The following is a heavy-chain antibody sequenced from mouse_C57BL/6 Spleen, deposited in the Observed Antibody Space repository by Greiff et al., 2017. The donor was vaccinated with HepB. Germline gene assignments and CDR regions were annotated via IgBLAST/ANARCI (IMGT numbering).Heavy chain of an antibody. D-gene: IGHD1-1*01. J-gene: IGHJ4*01. CDR2: IYPGSGST. Sequence: QVHVKQPGAELVKPGASVKMSCKASGYTFTSYWITWVKQRPGQGLEWIGDIYPGSGSTNYNEKFKSKATLTVDTSSSTAYMQLSSLTSEDSAVYYCAREGALRSGFMDYWGQGTSVTVSS. CDR3: AREGALRSGFMDY. V-gene: IGHV1-55*01. CDR1: GYTFTSYW.